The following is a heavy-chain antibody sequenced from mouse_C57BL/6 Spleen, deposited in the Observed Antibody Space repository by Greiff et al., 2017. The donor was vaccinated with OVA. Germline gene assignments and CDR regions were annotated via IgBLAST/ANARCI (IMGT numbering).Heavy chain of an antibody. Sequence: VQLQQSGAELVRPGASVKLSCTASGFNIKDYYMHWVKQRPEQGLEWIGRIDPEDGDTEYAPKFQGKATMTADTSSNTAYLQLSSLTSEDTAVYYCTTAVTTDYAMDYWGQGTSVTVSS. D-gene: IGHD2-2*01. V-gene: IGHV14-1*01. CDR1: GFNIKDYY. J-gene: IGHJ4*01. CDR2: IDPEDGDT. CDR3: TTAVTTDYAMDY.